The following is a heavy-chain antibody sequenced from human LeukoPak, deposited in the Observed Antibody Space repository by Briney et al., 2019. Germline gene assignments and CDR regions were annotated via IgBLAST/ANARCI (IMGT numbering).Heavy chain of an antibody. D-gene: IGHD6-19*01. Sequence: TGGSLRLSCAVSGFIFSNHWMIWVRQAPGKGLEWVATVSPDGAEERYVDSVKGRFTISRDNGKNLLFLQMRSLSVDDTAMYYCVGDDRGLAMGSRDHGAQGTLVTVSS. CDR3: VGDDRGLAMGSRDH. V-gene: IGHV3-7*03. CDR1: GFIFSNHW. CDR2: VSPDGAEE. J-gene: IGHJ4*02.